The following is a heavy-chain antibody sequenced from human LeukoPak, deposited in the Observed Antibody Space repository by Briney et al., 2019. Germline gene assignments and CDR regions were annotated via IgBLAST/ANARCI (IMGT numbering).Heavy chain of an antibody. D-gene: IGHD1-26*01. J-gene: IGHJ6*03. CDR2: ISGGGDYT. CDR1: GFTFDNYA. Sequence: GGSLRLPCAASGFTFDNYAMSWVRQAPGKGLEWVSAISGGGDYTFYGDSVTGRFTISRDNSKNTLYLQMNSLRAEDTAVYYCAKDSKIVGATSRSYHYMDVWGKGTAVTVSS. V-gene: IGHV3-23*02. CDR3: AKDSKIVGATSRSYHYMDV.